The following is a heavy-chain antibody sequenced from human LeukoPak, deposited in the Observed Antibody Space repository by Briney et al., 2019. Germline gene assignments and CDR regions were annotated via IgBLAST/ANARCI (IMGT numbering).Heavy chain of an antibody. Sequence: SETLSLTCTVSGGSISSSSYYWGWIRQPPGKGLEWIGSIYYSGSTYYNPSLKSRVTISADTSKNQFSLKLSSVTAADTAVYYCARQSWGIRGVPVWFDPWGQGTLVTVSS. CDR3: ARQSWGIRGVPVWFDP. J-gene: IGHJ5*02. D-gene: IGHD3-10*01. CDR1: GGSISSSSYY. V-gene: IGHV4-39*01. CDR2: IYYSGST.